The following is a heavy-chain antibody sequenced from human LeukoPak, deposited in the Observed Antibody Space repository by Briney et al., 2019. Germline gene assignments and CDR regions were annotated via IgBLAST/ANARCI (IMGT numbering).Heavy chain of an antibody. Sequence: PSETLSLTCAVSGGSISGDNWWSWVRQAPGKGLEWIGEVDHSGRTNYNPSLKSRVTISEDRSKNQFSLIMSSVTAADTAVYYCAKGDRGGWLDFDSWGQGTLVTVSS. CDR1: GGSISGDNW. V-gene: IGHV4-4*02. D-gene: IGHD3-22*01. CDR2: VDHSGRT. CDR3: AKGDRGGWLDFDS. J-gene: IGHJ4*02.